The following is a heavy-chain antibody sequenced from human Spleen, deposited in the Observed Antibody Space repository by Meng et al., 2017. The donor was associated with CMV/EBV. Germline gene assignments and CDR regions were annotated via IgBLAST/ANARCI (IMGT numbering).Heavy chain of an antibody. D-gene: IGHD2-15*01. CDR3: ARPATQGIIYYYYGMDV. J-gene: IGHJ6*02. CDR2: IIPSLDTA. V-gene: IGHV1-69*08. CDR1: GGSYT. Sequence: SVKVSCKAGGGSYTFGWVRQAPGQGPQWLGRIIPSLDTAIPAEKFQDRVTITADKSTGTVYLELSSLRSEDTAVYYCARPATQGIIYYYYGMDVWGQGTTVTVSS.